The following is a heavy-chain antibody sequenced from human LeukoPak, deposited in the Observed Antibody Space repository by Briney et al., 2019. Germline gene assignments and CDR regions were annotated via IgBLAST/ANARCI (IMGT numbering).Heavy chain of an antibody. V-gene: IGHV1-8*01. CDR3: ATDIDGSGSYLDY. CDR2: MNPNSGNT. Sequence: ASVKVSCKASGYTFTSYDINWVRQATGQGLEWMGWMNPNSGNTGYAQKFQGRVTMTRNTSISTAYMELSSLRSEDTAVYYCATDIDGSGSYLDYWGQGTLVTVSS. D-gene: IGHD3-10*01. J-gene: IGHJ4*02. CDR1: GYTFTSYD.